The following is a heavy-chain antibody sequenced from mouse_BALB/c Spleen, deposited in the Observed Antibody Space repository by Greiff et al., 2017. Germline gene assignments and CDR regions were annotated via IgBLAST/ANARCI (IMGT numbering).Heavy chain of an antibody. Sequence: EVMLVESGGGLVKPGGSLKLSCAASGFTFSSYAMSWVRQTPEKRLEWVASISSGGSTYYPDSVKGRFTISRDNARNILYLQMSSLRSEDTAMYYCARERRRGYFDYWGQGTTLTVSS. V-gene: IGHV5-6-5*01. CDR3: ARERRRGYFDY. CDR1: GFTFSSYA. CDR2: ISSGGST. J-gene: IGHJ2*01.